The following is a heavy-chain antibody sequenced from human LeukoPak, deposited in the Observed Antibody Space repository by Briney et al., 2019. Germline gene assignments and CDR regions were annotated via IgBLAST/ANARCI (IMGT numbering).Heavy chain of an antibody. CDR1: GFTFSSYS. CDR3: ARATPRVVPAAKGWFDP. V-gene: IGHV3-21*01. J-gene: IGHJ5*02. CDR2: ISSSSSYI. D-gene: IGHD2-2*01. Sequence: PGGSLRLSCAASGFTFSSYSMNCVRQAPGKGLEWVSSISSSSSYIYYADSVKGRFTISRDNAKNSLYLQMNSLRAKDTAVYYCARATPRVVPAAKGWFDPWGQGTLVTVSS.